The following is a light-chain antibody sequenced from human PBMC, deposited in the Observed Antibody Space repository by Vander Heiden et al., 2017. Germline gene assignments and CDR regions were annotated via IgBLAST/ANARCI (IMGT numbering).Light chain of an antibody. CDR1: NSSIGSNS. V-gene: IGLV1-44*01. J-gene: IGLJ3*02. Sequence: QSVLTPPPSASGTPRQRVPISCCGSNSSIGSNSVNWYQQVPGTAPKVLIYDDNQRPSGVPVRFSGSKSGTSASLAISGLQSEDEAHYYCAAWDDSLNAWVFGGETKLSVL. CDR3: AAWDDSLNAWV. CDR2: DDN.